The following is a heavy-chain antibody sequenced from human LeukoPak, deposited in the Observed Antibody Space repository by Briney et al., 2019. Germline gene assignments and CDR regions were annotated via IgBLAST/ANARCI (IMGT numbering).Heavy chain of an antibody. D-gene: IGHD6-6*01. J-gene: IGHJ6*03. CDR2: IYYSGST. CDR3: ARDSSSSFSYYYYYYMDV. V-gene: IGHV4-59*11. CDR1: GGSISSHY. Sequence: TSKTLSLTCTVSGGSISSHYWSWIRQPPGKGLEWIGYIYYSGSTNYNPSLKSRVTISVDTSKNQFSLKLSSVTAADTAVYYCARDSSSSFSYYYYYYMDVWGKGTTVTVSS.